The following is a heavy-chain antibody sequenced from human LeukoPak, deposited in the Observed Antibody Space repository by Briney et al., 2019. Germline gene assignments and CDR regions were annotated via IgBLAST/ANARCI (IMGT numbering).Heavy chain of an antibody. CDR3: ARDTVVVPAAIHYGMDV. Sequence: GESLEISCKGSGYSFTSYWISWVRQMPGKGLEWMGRIDPSDSYTNYSPSFQGHVTISADKSISTAYLQWSSLKASDTAMYYCARDTVVVPAAIHYGMDVWGKGTTVTVSS. D-gene: IGHD2-2*01. CDR2: IDPSDSYT. V-gene: IGHV5-10-1*01. CDR1: GYSFTSYW. J-gene: IGHJ6*04.